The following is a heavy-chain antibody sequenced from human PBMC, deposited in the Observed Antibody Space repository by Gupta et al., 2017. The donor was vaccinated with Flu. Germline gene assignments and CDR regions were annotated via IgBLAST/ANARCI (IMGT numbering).Heavy chain of an antibody. V-gene: IGHV2-5*01. CDR2: IYWNDDE. CDR1: GFSLRNTGVG. Sequence: QITLKESGPTVVKPTQTLTLTCTLSGFSLRNTGVGVGWIRQPPGKALEWLALIYWNDDERYSPSLKSRLTITKDTSKNQVVLTMTNMDPVDTATYYCAHTYYYDSTSGYYSRTRGFDYWGQGTLVTVSS. D-gene: IGHD3-22*01. J-gene: IGHJ4*02. CDR3: AHTYYYDSTSGYYSRTRGFDY.